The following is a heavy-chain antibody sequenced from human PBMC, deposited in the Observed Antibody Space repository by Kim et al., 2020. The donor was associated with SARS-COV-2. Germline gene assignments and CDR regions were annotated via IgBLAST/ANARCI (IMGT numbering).Heavy chain of an antibody. V-gene: IGHV1-18*01. CDR1: GYTFTSYG. CDR2: ISAYNGNT. CDR3: ARAFPTYYYDSSPGASSDY. D-gene: IGHD3-22*01. Sequence: ASVKVSCKASGYTFTSYGISWVRQAPGQGLEWMGWISAYNGNTNYAQKLQGRVTMTTDTSTSTAYMELRILRSDDTAVYYCARAFPTYYYDSSPGASSDYWGQGTLVTVSS. J-gene: IGHJ4*02.